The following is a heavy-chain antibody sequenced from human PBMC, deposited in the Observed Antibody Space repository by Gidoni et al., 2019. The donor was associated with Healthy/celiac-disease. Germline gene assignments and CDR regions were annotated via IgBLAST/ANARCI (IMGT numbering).Heavy chain of an antibody. CDR3: ARDFGFLYY. CDR2: INHSGST. CDR1: GGSFSGYY. J-gene: IGHJ4*02. Sequence: QVQLQQWGAGLLKPSETLSLPCAVYGGSFSGYYWSWIRQPPGKGLEWIGEINHSGSTNYNPSLKSRVTISVDTSKNQFSLKLSSVTAADTAVYYCARDFGFLYYWGQGTLVTVSS. V-gene: IGHV4-34*01. D-gene: IGHD3-3*01.